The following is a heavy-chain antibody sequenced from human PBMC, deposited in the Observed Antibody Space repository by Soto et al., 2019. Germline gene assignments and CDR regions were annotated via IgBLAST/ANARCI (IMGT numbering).Heavy chain of an antibody. CDR2: ISNSSSYI. V-gene: IGHV3-21*01. J-gene: IGHJ6*02. D-gene: IGHD7-27*01. CDR1: GFTFSSYS. CDR3: ASGTLATGEGTDV. Sequence: GGSLRLSCAASGFTFSSYSMNWVRQAPGKGLEWVSSISNSSSYIYYADSVKGRFTISRDNAKNSLYLQMNSLRAEDTAVYYCASGTLATGEGTDVWGQGTKGTV.